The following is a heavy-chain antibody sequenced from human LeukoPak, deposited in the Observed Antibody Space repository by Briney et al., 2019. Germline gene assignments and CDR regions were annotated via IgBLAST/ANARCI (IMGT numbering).Heavy chain of an antibody. Sequence: GGSLRLSCAASGFTFSDYYMSWIRQAPGKGLEWVSYISSSSSYTNYADSVKGRFTISRDNAKNSLYLQMNSLRAEDTAVYYCARVPERGRGYFDYRGQGTLVTVSS. CDR3: ARVPERGRGYFDY. CDR2: ISSSSSYT. CDR1: GFTFSDYY. V-gene: IGHV3-11*06. D-gene: IGHD1-14*01. J-gene: IGHJ4*02.